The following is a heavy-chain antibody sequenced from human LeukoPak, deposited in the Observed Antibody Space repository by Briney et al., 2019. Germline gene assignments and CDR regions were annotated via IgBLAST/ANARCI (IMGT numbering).Heavy chain of an antibody. Sequence: GASVKVSCKASGGTFSSYAISWVRQAPGQGLEWMGRIIPIFGTANYAQKFQGRVTITTDESTSTAYKELSSLRSEDTAVYYCAREGEDSDYVWGSYAFDIWGQGTMVTVSS. CDR1: GGTFSSYA. CDR3: AREGEDSDYVWGSYAFDI. J-gene: IGHJ3*02. D-gene: IGHD3-16*01. V-gene: IGHV1-69*05. CDR2: IIPIFGTA.